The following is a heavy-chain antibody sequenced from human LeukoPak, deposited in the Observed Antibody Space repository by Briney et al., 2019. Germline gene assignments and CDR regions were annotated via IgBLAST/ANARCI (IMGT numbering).Heavy chain of an antibody. V-gene: IGHV3-7*01. J-gene: IGHJ3*02. CDR3: ARDQWPNDAFDI. Sequence: GGSLRLSCAASGFTFSSYFMSWVRQAPGKGLERVANIKQGGSEKFYVDSVKGRFTISRDDAKSALYLQMNSLRAEDTAVYYCARDQWPNDAFDIWGQRTMVTVSS. CDR2: IKQGGSEK. CDR1: GFTFSSYF. D-gene: IGHD6-19*01.